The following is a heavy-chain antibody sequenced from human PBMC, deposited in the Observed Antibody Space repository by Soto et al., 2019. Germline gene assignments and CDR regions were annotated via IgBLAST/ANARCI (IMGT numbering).Heavy chain of an antibody. CDR2: VRGSNAGT. D-gene: IGHD1-26*01. Sequence: GGSLRLSCAASGLTFNNYVMIWVRQAPGKAPEWVAAVRGSNAGTYHADSVRGRFTSSRDNLNNVLYLQMNSLRAEDTAMYYCARDQRGAFDYWGHGTLVTVSS. J-gene: IGHJ4*01. V-gene: IGHV3-23*01. CDR3: ARDQRGAFDY. CDR1: GLTFNNYV.